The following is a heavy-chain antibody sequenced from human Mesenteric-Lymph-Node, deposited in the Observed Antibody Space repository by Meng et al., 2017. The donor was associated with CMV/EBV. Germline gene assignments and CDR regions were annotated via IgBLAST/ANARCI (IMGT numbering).Heavy chain of an antibody. CDR2: IYYGGDT. CDR1: ADSMSGFY. CDR3: ARAPGPLTGIMPQYNFFDA. J-gene: IGHJ5*02. Sequence: SETLSLTCTVSADSMSGFYWSWIRQSPGKGLEWIGHIYYGGDTNYNPSLKSRVTISIDTSKNHFSLKLTSVTTADRAMYYCARAPGPLTGIMPQYNFFDAWGQGTLVTVSS. V-gene: IGHV4-59*01. D-gene: IGHD1-20*01.